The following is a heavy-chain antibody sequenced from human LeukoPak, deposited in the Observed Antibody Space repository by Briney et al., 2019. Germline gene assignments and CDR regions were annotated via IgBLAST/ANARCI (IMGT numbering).Heavy chain of an antibody. D-gene: IGHD3-9*01. V-gene: IGHV3-74*01. CDR1: GFNLRNYW. CDR3: ARDRYDILTGYNPLGAIDI. J-gene: IGHJ3*02. CDR2: INIDGSSI. Sequence: GGSLRLSCAASGFNLRNYWMHWVRQAPGKGLVWISRINIDGSSISYADSMKGRFTISRDNAKNTLYLQMNSLRAEDTAVYYCARDRYDILTGYNPLGAIDIWGQGTMVTVSS.